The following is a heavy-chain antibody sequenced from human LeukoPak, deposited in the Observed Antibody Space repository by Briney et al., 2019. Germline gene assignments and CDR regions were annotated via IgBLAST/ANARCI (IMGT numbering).Heavy chain of an antibody. D-gene: IGHD3-22*01. CDR1: GFDFGAYE. Sequence: GGSLRLSCAASGFDFGAYEMNWVRQAPGKGLEWVAYFAGSDATKYYADSVRGRFTISRDNAKNSLYLQMNSLRAEDTALYYCTTLGYHLDSWGQGTLVTVSS. V-gene: IGHV3-48*03. CDR2: FAGSDATK. J-gene: IGHJ4*02. CDR3: TTLGYHLDS.